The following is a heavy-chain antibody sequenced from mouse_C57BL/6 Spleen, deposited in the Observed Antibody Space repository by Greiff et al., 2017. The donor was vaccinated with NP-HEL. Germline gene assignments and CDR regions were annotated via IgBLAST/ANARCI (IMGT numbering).Heavy chain of an antibody. CDR2: IDPETGGT. CDR3: TRSSVIYYGSLDD. D-gene: IGHD1-1*01. CDR1: GYTFTDYE. V-gene: IGHV1-15*01. Sequence: QVQLKESGAELVRPGASVTLSCKASGYTFTDYEMHWVKQTPVHGLEWIGAIDPETGGTAYNQKFKGKAILTADQSSSTAYMELRSLTSEDSAVYYCTRSSVIYYGSLDDWGQGTTLTVSS. J-gene: IGHJ2*01.